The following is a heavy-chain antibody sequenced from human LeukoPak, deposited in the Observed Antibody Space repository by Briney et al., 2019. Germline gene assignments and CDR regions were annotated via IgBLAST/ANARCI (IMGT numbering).Heavy chain of an antibody. CDR3: ARGGGISHYYYYMDV. V-gene: IGHV4-59*01. J-gene: IGHJ6*03. Sequence: SETLSLTCTVSGGSMSSYYWSWIRQSPGKGLEWIGYIYYSGSTNYNPSLKSRVTISVDTSKNQFSLKLSSVTAADTAVYYCARGGGISHYYYYMDVWGKGTTVTISS. D-gene: IGHD3-16*01. CDR1: GGSMSSYY. CDR2: IYYSGST.